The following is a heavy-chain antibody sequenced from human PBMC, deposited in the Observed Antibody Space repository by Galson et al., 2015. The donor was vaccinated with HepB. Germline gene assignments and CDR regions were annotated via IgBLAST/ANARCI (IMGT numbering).Heavy chain of an antibody. Sequence: LRLSCAASGFSVNNAWMNWVRQAPGKGLEWVGRIKSKIEGGTTDYAAPVKGRFTISRNDSKNTMYLQMNSLKTEDTAVYYCTTGIYYYDSSGRDYNYGLDDWGQGTTVTVSS. D-gene: IGHD3-22*01. CDR1: GFSVNNAW. CDR3: TTGIYYYDSSGRDYNYGLDD. V-gene: IGHV3-15*01. CDR2: IKSKIEGGTT. J-gene: IGHJ6*02.